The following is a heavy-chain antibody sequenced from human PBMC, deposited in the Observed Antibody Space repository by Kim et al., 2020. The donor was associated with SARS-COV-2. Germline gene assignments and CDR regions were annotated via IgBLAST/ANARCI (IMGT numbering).Heavy chain of an antibody. J-gene: IGHJ6*02. CDR2: GT. Sequence: GTNYARKFQGRVTMTRATSLSTAYMELGRLRSDDTAVYYCAREYYYGMDVWGQGTTVTVSS. CDR3: AREYYYGMDV. V-gene: IGHV1-2*02.